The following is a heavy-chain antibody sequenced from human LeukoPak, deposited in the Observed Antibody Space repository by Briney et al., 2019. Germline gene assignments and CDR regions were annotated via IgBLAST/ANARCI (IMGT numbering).Heavy chain of an antibody. CDR1: GFTFSSYW. J-gene: IGHJ4*02. CDR2: INSDGSST. Sequence: GGSLRLSCAASGFTFSSYWMHWVRQAPGKGLVWVSRINSDGSSTSYADSVKGRLTISRDNAKNTLYLQMNSLRAEDTAVYYCARGCSSTSCYGFDYWGQGTLVTVSS. CDR3: ARGCSSTSCYGFDY. V-gene: IGHV3-74*01. D-gene: IGHD2-2*01.